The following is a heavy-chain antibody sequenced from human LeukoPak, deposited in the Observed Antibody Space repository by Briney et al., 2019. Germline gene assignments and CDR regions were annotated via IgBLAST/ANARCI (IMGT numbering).Heavy chain of an antibody. CDR2: THNDGTDT. CDR3: ARGGVGSFDS. CDR1: GFTFYHYW. Sequence: GGSLTLSCSASGFTFYHYWRQRLPPVPGKGRVWVSRTHNDGTDTTYVDSVKGRFIIARDNARNTVYLQMNSLRPEDTAVYYCARGGVGSFDSWGQGTLVTVSS. D-gene: IGHD1-26*01. J-gene: IGHJ4*02. V-gene: IGHV3-74*01.